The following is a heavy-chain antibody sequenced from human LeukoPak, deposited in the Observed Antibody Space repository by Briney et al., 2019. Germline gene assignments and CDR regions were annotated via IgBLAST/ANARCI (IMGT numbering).Heavy chain of an antibody. D-gene: IGHD3-3*01. CDR3: ARAGVVIIEDPYFDY. CDR2: ISAYNGNT. Sequence: ASVKVSCEASGYTFTSYGISWVRQAPGQGLEWMGWISAYNGNTNYAQKLQGRVTMTTDTSTSTAYMELRSLRSDDTAVYYCARAGVVIIEDPYFDYWGQGTLVTVSS. J-gene: IGHJ4*02. CDR1: GYTFTSYG. V-gene: IGHV1-18*01.